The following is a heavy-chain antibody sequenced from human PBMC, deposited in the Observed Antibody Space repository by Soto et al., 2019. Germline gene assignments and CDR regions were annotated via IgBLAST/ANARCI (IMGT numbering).Heavy chain of an antibody. V-gene: IGHV6-1*01. J-gene: IGHJ6*03. D-gene: IGHD2-15*01. Sequence: QTLSLTCAISGDSVSSNSAAWNWIRQSPSRGLEWLGRTYYRSKWYNDYAVSVKSRITINPDTSKNQFSLQLNSVTPEDTAVYYCARDSVATNYYYYYYMDVWGKGTTVTVSS. CDR1: GDSVSSNSAA. CDR2: TYYRSKWYN. CDR3: ARDSVATNYYYYYYMDV.